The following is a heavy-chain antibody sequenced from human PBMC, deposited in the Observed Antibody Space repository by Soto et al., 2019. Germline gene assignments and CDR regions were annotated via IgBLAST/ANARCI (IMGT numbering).Heavy chain of an antibody. D-gene: IGHD6-19*01. CDR2: ISFDGSNK. Sequence: QVQLVESGGGVVQPGRSLRLSCAASGFSFSSFSMHWVRQAPGKGLEWVAVISFDGSNKYYADSVKGRFTNSRENSNNTLYLQMNSLRAEATAVYYCAKDRRAGQWLAYFDYWGQGTLVTVSS. CDR1: GFSFSSFS. CDR3: AKDRRAGQWLAYFDY. V-gene: IGHV3-30*18. J-gene: IGHJ4*02.